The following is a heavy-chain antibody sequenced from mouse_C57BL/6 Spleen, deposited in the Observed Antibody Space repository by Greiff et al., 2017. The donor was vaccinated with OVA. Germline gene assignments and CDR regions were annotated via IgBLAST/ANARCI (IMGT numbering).Heavy chain of an antibody. CDR3: ARGDSGRGYFDV. CDR2: IYPGDGDT. CDR1: GYAFSSSW. J-gene: IGHJ1*03. Sequence: VQLQESGPELVKPGASVKISCKASGYAFSSSWMNWVKQRPGKGLEWIGRIYPGDGDTNYNGKFKGKATLTAGKSSSTAYMQLSSLTSEDSAVYFCARGDSGRGYFDVWGTGTTVTVSS. V-gene: IGHV1-82*01. D-gene: IGHD3-1*01.